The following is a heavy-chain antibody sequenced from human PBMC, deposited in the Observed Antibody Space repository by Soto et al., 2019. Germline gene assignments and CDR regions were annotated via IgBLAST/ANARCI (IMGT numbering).Heavy chain of an antibody. CDR2: ISAYNGNT. V-gene: IGHV1-18*01. Sequence: ASVKVSCKASGYTFTSYGISWVRQAPGQGLEWMGWISAYNGNTNYAQKLQGRVTMTTDTSTSTAYMELRSLRSDDTAVYYCARDGYCSSPSCQNWFDPWGQGTLVTVSS. CDR1: GYTFTSYG. J-gene: IGHJ5*02. CDR3: ARDGYCSSPSCQNWFDP. D-gene: IGHD2-2*03.